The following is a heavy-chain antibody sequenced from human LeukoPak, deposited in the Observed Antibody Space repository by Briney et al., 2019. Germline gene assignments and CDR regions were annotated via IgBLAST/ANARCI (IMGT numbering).Heavy chain of an antibody. J-gene: IGHJ4*02. V-gene: IGHV3-48*03. CDR1: GFTFSSYE. CDR2: ISSSGSTK. Sequence: PGGSLRLSCAASGFTFSSYEIHWVRQAPGKGLEWVSYISSSGSTKYYADSVKGRITISRDNAKNSLYLQMNSLRAEDTAVYYCTREGHYYFDYWGQGARVTVSS. CDR3: TREGHYYFDY.